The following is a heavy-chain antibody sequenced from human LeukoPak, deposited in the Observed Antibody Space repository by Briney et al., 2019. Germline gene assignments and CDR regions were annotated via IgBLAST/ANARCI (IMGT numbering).Heavy chain of an antibody. D-gene: IGHD6-13*01. V-gene: IGHV4-39*07. CDR3: AREGQQLIDY. Sequence: SETLSLTCTVSGGSISSGSYYWSWIRQPPGKGLEWIGEIYHSGSTNYNPSLKSRVTISVDKSKNQFSLKLSSVTAADTAVYYCAREGQQLIDYWGQGTLVTVSS. CDR1: GGSISSGSYY. J-gene: IGHJ4*02. CDR2: IYHSGST.